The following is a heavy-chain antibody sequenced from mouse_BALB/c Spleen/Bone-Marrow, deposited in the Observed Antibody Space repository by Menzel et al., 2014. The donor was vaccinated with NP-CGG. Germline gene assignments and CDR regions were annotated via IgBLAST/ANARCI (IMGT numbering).Heavy chain of an antibody. V-gene: IGHV1-9*01. CDR1: GYTFSSYW. CDR2: ILPGSGNI. D-gene: IGHD4-1*01. J-gene: IGHJ4*01. CDR3: ARGDWDFAMDY. Sequence: VKLVESGAELMKPGASVKISCKATGYTFSSYWIEWVKQRPGHGLEWIGEILPGSGNIYFNEKFKGRATFTADTSSTTAYMQLSSLTSEDSAVYYCARGDWDFAMDYWGQGTSVTVPS.